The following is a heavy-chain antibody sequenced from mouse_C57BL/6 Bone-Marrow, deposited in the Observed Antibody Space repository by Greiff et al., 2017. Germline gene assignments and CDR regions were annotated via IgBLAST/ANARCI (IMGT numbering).Heavy chain of an antibody. Sequence: QVQLQQPGAELVRPGTSVKLSCKASGYTFTSYWMHWVKQRPGQGLEWIGVIDPSDSYTNYNQKFKGKATLTVDTSSSTAYMQLSSLTSEDSAVYYCARSGNGPYYFDYWGQGTTLTVSS. CDR1: GYTFTSYW. V-gene: IGHV1-59*01. D-gene: IGHD1-1*02. J-gene: IGHJ2*01. CDR2: IDPSDSYT. CDR3: ARSGNGPYYFDY.